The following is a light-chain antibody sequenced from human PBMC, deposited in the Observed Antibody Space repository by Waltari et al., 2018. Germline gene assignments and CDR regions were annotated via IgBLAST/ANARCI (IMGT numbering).Light chain of an antibody. CDR1: QSISTW. Sequence: DIQMTQSPSSLSASVGDKVTITCRASQSISTWLAWFQLKPGKAPKLLIYKASNLESWVPSRFSGSGSGTEFTLTISSLLPEDFATYYCQQYNSDSHSFGQGTRLEIK. V-gene: IGKV1-5*03. CDR3: QQYNSDSHS. CDR2: KAS. J-gene: IGKJ2*01.